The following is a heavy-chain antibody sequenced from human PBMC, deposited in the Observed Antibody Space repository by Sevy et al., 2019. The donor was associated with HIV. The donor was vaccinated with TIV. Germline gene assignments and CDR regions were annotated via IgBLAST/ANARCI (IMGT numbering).Heavy chain of an antibody. J-gene: IGHJ4*02. V-gene: IGHV3-49*03. Sequence: GGSLRLSCAASGFTFGDYAMSWFRQAPGKGLEWVAFIRRNSHEPYGGTTEYAASVKGRFTISRDDSKSIAYLQMNSLKTEDTAVYYCTRALATADTPEYYFDYWGQGILVTVSS. CDR2: IRRNSHEPYGGTT. D-gene: IGHD5-12*01. CDR1: GFTFGDYA. CDR3: TRALATADTPEYYFDY.